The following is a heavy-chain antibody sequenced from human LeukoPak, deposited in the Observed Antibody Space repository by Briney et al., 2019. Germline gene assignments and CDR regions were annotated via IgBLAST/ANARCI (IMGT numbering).Heavy chain of an antibody. Sequence: PGGSLRLSCAASGFTFDDYGTSWVRQAPGKGLEWVSGINWNGGSTGYADSVKGRFTISRDNAKNSLYLQMNSLRAEDTALYYCARENPAMVTWEAYAFDIWGQGTMVTVSS. J-gene: IGHJ3*02. CDR1: GFTFDDYG. D-gene: IGHD5-18*01. CDR2: INWNGGST. CDR3: ARENPAMVTWEAYAFDI. V-gene: IGHV3-20*04.